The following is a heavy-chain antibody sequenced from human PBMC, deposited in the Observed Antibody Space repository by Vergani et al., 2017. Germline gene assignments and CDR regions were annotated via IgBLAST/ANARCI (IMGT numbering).Heavy chain of an antibody. CDR3: ARGVVVTAIAPGDYFDY. CDR1: GGSISSGGYY. J-gene: IGHJ4*02. Sequence: QVQLQESGPGLVKPSGTLSLTCAVSGGSISSGGYYWSWIRQHPGKGLEWIGYIYYSGSTYYNPSLKSRVTISVDTSKNQFSLKLSSVTAADTAVYYCARGVVVTAIAPGDYFDYWGQGTLVTVSS. V-gene: IGHV4-31*11. CDR2: IYYSGST. D-gene: IGHD2-21*02.